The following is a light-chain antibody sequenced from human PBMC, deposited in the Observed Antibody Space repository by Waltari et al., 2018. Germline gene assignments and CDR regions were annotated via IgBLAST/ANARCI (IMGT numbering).Light chain of an antibody. CDR2: AAS. V-gene: IGKV1-39*01. CDR1: QAVIIY. CDR3: QQSYSGPIT. J-gene: IGKJ5*01. Sequence: DIHLTQSPSSLSASVGDRVTITCRTTQAVIIYLNWYQQKPGKAPKLLIYAASSLQSGVPSRCSGSGSGTDFTLTISSLQPEDFATDYCQQSYSGPITVGQGTRLENK.